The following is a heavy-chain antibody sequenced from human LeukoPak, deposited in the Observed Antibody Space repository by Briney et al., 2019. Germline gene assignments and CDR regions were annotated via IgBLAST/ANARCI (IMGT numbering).Heavy chain of an antibody. CDR1: GFIFSNYA. CDR2: IGTAGDT. D-gene: IGHD3-22*01. Sequence: GGSLRLSCAASGFIFSNYAIHWVRQVTGKGLEWVSAIGTAGDTYYPGSVKGRFTISRENAKNSLYLQMNSLKAGDTAVYYCARGYYDSSGYYYGFNGMDVWGQGTTVTVSS. CDR3: ARGYYDSSGYYYGFNGMDV. V-gene: IGHV3-13*01. J-gene: IGHJ6*02.